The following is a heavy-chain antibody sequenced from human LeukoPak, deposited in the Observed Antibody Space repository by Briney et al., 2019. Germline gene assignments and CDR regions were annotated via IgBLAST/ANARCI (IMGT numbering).Heavy chain of an antibody. J-gene: IGHJ4*02. Sequence: PGGSLRLSCAASGFTFSTYSMNWVRQAPGKGLEWVSSISTSSIYIYYAESMKGRFTISRDNAKNSLYLQMNSLRAEDTAVYYCARDRALGSGKYYFDYWGQGTPVTVSS. CDR1: GFTFSTYS. D-gene: IGHD3-16*01. CDR3: ARDRALGSGKYYFDY. V-gene: IGHV3-21*01. CDR2: ISTSSIYI.